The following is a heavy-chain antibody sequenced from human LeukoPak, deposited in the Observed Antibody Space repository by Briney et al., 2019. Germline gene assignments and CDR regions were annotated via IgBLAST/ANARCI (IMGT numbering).Heavy chain of an antibody. V-gene: IGHV3-7*01. Sequence: HSGESLRLSCAASGFPFSTYWMSWVRQAPGKGLEWVANINQDGTEKYYVDSVKGRFTISRDYAKNSLYLQMNSLRVEDTAVYYCAKVAKYYYGPETYYFFEQWGQGTPVTASS. D-gene: IGHD3-10*01. CDR3: AKVAKYYYGPETYYFFEQ. CDR1: GFPFSTYW. CDR2: INQDGTEK. J-gene: IGHJ4*02.